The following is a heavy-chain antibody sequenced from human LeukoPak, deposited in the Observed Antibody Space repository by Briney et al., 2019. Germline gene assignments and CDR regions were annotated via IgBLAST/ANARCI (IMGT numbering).Heavy chain of an antibody. D-gene: IGHD4-11*01. J-gene: IGHJ3*02. Sequence: ASVKVSCKASGYTFTSYGICWVRQAPGQGLEWMGWISAYNGNTNYAQKLQGRVTMTTDTSTSTAYMELRSLRSDDTAVYYCAREGDYSNRGAFDIWGQGTMVTVSS. CDR1: GYTFTSYG. CDR3: AREGDYSNRGAFDI. V-gene: IGHV1-18*01. CDR2: ISAYNGNT.